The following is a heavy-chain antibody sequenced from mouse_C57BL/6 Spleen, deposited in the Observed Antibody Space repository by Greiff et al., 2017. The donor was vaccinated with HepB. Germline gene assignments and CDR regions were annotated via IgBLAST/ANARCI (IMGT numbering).Heavy chain of an antibody. J-gene: IGHJ3*01. CDR3: AIFRTYYYGSSYSWFAY. V-gene: IGHV1-74*01. D-gene: IGHD1-1*01. CDR2: IHPSDSDT. Sequence: QVQLQQPGAELVKPGASVKVSCKASGYTFTSYWMHWVKQRPGQGLEWIGRIHPSDSDTNYNQKFKGKATLTVDKSSSTAYMQLSSLTSEDSAVYYCAIFRTYYYGSSYSWFAYWGQGTLVTVSA. CDR1: GYTFTSYW.